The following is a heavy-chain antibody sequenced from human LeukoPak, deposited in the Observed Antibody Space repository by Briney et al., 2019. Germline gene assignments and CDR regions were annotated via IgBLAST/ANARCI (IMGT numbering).Heavy chain of an antibody. CDR3: ARDEGVWCSSTSCQPDAFDI. CDR2: ISSSSSYI. D-gene: IGHD2-2*01. J-gene: IGHJ3*02. Sequence: GGSLRLSCAASGFTFSSYSMNWVRQAPGKGLEWVSSISSSSSYIYYADSVKGRFTISRDNAKNSLYLQMNSLRAEDTAVYYCARDEGVWCSSTSCQPDAFDIWGQGTMVTVSS. V-gene: IGHV3-21*01. CDR1: GFTFSSYS.